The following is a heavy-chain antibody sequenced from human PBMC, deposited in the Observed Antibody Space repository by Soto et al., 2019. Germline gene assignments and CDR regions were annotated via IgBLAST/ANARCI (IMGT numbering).Heavy chain of an antibody. D-gene: IGHD2-21*02. CDR3: AGIAYCGGDGYCIGYYCGMDV. CDR1: GGSFSGYY. CDR2: INHSGST. J-gene: IGHJ6*02. V-gene: IGHV4-34*01. Sequence: SETLSLTCAVYGGSFSGYYWSWIRQPPGKGLEWIGEINHSGSTNYNPSLKSRVTISVDTSKNQFSLKLSSVTAADTAVYYCAGIAYCGGDGYCIGYYCGMDVWGQGTTVTVSS.